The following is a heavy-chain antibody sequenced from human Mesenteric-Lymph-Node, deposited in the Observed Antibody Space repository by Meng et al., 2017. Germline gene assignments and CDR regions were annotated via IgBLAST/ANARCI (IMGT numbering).Heavy chain of an antibody. CDR3: ARRGSSWYFDS. J-gene: IGHJ4*02. Sequence: LQLQEPGPGLVTPSGTLSPTCTVSGGSISSSSYYWGWIRQPPGKGLEWIGNMHYSGTTYYNPSLKSRITISVDTSKNQFSLKLSSVTAADTAVYYCARRGSSWYFDSWGQGALVTVSS. V-gene: IGHV4-39*01. CDR2: MHYSGTT. D-gene: IGHD6-13*01. CDR1: GGSISSSSYY.